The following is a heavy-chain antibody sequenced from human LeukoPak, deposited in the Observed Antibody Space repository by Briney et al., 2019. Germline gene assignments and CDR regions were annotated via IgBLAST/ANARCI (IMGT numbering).Heavy chain of an antibody. CDR2: IWYDGSNK. CDR3: ARAASIVVVPAAMDY. D-gene: IGHD2-2*01. CDR1: GFTFSSYG. Sequence: GGSLRLSCAASGFTFSSYGMHWVRQAPGKGLEWVAVIWYDGSNKYYADSVKGRFTISRDNSKNTLYLQMNSLRAEDTAVYYCARAASIVVVPAAMDYLGQGTLVTVSS. V-gene: IGHV3-33*01. J-gene: IGHJ4*02.